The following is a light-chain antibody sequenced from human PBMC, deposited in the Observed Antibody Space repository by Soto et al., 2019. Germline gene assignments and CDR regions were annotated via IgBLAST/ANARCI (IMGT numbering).Light chain of an antibody. CDR2: GAS. Sequence: EAGLTQSLCTLSLYPEERETLYCRASPSVSGSNLAWSQQKPGQAPRLVIYGASSRATGIPDRFSGSVSGRDFTLTISRLEPEDFVVYYCHQYGASPLTFGGGTKVDI. CDR3: HQYGASPLT. J-gene: IGKJ4*01. V-gene: IGKV3-20*01. CDR1: PSVSGSN.